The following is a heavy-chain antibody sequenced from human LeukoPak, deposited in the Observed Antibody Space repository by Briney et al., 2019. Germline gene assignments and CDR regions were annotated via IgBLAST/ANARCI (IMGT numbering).Heavy chain of an antibody. J-gene: IGHJ4*02. D-gene: IGHD5-12*01. CDR3: AKDGAWLRFDD. CDR1: GFTFSSYA. Sequence: GGSLRLSCAASGFTFSSYALYWVRQAPGKGLEWVSAISGGGGSTYYADSVKGRFTISRDNSKRTLYLQMNSLRAEDTAVYYCAKDGAWLRFDDWGQGILVTVSS. V-gene: IGHV3-23*01. CDR2: ISGGGGST.